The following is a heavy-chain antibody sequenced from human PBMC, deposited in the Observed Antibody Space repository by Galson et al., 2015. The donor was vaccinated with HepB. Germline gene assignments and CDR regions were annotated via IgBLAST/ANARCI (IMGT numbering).Heavy chain of an antibody. V-gene: IGHV1-18*04. CDR2: ISAYNGNT. J-gene: IGHJ4*02. CDR1: GYTFTSYG. Sequence: SVKVSCKASGYTFTSYGISRVRQAPGQGLEWMGWISAYNGNTNYAQKLQGRVTMTTDTSTSTAYMELRSLRSDDTAVYYCARDTAMVGLLYYWGQGTLVTVSS. CDR3: ARDTAMVGLLYY. D-gene: IGHD5-18*01.